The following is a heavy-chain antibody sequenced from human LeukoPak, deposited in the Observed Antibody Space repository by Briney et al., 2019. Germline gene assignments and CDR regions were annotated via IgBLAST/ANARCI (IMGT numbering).Heavy chain of an antibody. J-gene: IGHJ6*03. CDR2: ISYDGSNK. Sequence: GRSLRLSCAASGFTFSSYAMHWVRQAPGKGLEWVAVISYDGSNKYYADSAKGRFTISRDNSKNTLYLQMNSLRAEDTAVYYCARDAIAAAGNYYYYYYMDVWGKGTTVTVPS. CDR1: GFTFSSYA. D-gene: IGHD6-13*01. V-gene: IGHV3-30*01. CDR3: ARDAIAAAGNYYYYYYMDV.